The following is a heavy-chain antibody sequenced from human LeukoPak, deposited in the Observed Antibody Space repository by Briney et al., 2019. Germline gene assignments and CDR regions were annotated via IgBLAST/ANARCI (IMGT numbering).Heavy chain of an antibody. J-gene: IGHJ4*02. V-gene: IGHV1-24*01. CDR2: FDPEDGET. CDR3: ATDKAISGSWHFDY. D-gene: IGHD1-26*01. CDR1: GYTLTELS. Sequence: GASVKVSCKVSGYTLTELSMHWVRQAPGQGLEWMGGFDPEDGETIYAQKFQGRVTMTEDTSTDTAYMELSSLRSEDTAVYYCATDKAISGSWHFDYWGQGTLVTVSS.